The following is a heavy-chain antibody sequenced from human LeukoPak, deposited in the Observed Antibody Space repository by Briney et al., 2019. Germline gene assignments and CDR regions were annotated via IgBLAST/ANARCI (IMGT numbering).Heavy chain of an antibody. J-gene: IGHJ4*02. Sequence: GGSLRLSCAASGFTFSQHFMNWIRQAPGKGLEWVSYISGSGKTIYYADSVKGRFTISRDNSKNTLYLQMNSLRAEDTAVYYCARKGDYWGQGTLVTVSS. CDR2: ISGSGKTI. CDR1: GFTFSQHF. CDR3: ARKGDY. V-gene: IGHV3-11*01.